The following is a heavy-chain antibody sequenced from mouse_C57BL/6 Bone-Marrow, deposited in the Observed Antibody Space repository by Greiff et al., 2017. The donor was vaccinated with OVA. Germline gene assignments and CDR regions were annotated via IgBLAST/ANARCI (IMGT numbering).Heavy chain of an antibody. J-gene: IGHJ2*01. Sequence: EVQRVESGTVLARPGASVKMSCKTSGYTFTSYWMHWVKQRPGQGLEWIGAIYPGNSDTSYNQKFKGKAKLTAVTSASTAYMELSILTNEDSAVYYCTRWPLYDGYLSGYWGQGTTLTVSS. V-gene: IGHV1-5*01. D-gene: IGHD2-3*01. CDR2: IYPGNSDT. CDR3: TRWPLYDGYLSGY. CDR1: GYTFTSYW.